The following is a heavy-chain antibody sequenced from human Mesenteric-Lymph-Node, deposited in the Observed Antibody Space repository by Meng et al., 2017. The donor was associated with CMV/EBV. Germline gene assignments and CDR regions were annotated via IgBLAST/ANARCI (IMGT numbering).Heavy chain of an antibody. D-gene: IGHD3-3*01. V-gene: IGHV3-23*03. Sequence: GGSLRLSCTASGFTFSSYAMTWVRQAPGKGLEWVSLIYSGGSSTYYADSVKGRFTTSRDNSENTLSLQMNSLRVEDTAIYYCAKDILRFSEWSRTPHYYYGMDVWGQGTMVTVSS. CDR1: GFTFSSYA. CDR3: AKDILRFSEWSRTPHYYYGMDV. J-gene: IGHJ6*02. CDR2: IYSGGSST.